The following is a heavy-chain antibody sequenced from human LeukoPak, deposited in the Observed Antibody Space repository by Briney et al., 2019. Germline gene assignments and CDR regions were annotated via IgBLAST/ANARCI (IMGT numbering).Heavy chain of an antibody. CDR1: GFTFSNYA. J-gene: IGHJ4*02. D-gene: IGHD6-19*01. V-gene: IGHV3-30-3*01. Sequence: GGSLRLSCAASGFTFSNYAMHWVRQAPGKGLEWVTVISYDGSNKYNADSVKGRFTSSRDNPKNTLYLQMNSLRAEDTAVYFCARDISEAVAGTALDYWGQGTLVTVSS. CDR3: ARDISEAVAGTALDY. CDR2: ISYDGSNK.